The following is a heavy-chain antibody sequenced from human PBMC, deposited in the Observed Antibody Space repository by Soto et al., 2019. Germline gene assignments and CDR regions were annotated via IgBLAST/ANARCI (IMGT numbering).Heavy chain of an antibody. J-gene: IGHJ4*02. CDR1: GFTFSSYA. V-gene: IGHV3-48*02. D-gene: IGHD3-3*01. CDR2: IGTSGSKI. CDR3: ASHYDMWSGYLSPVDY. Sequence: GGSLRLSCAASGFTFSSYAMSWVRQAPGKGLERVSDIGTSGSKIYYADSVKGRFTITRDNAKNSLYLEMNSLRDEDTAVYYCASHYDMWSGYLSPVDYWCQGTLVNLSS.